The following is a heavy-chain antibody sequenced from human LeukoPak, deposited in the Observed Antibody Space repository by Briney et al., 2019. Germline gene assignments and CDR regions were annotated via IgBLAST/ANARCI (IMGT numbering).Heavy chain of an antibody. J-gene: IGHJ4*02. V-gene: IGHV4-38-2*02. CDR3: ARGGRAYDILTGYYGENDY. CDR2: IYTSGST. CDR1: GYSISSGYY. Sequence: SETLSPTCTVSGYSISSGYYWGWIRQPPGKGLEWIGRIYTSGSTNYNPSLKSRVTISVDTSKNQFSLKLSSVTAADTAVYYCARGGRAYDILTGYYGENDYWGQGTLVTVSS. D-gene: IGHD3-9*01.